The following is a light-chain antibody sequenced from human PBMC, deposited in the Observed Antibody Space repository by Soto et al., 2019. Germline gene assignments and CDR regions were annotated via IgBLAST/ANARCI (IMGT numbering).Light chain of an antibody. CDR2: DAS. CDR1: QSVSSY. CDR3: HQYGTSPRT. Sequence: ELVLTQSPVHLSVSPGESATLSCRASQSVSSYLAWYQQKPGQAPRLLIYDASSRATGVPDRFSGSGSGTDFNLTISRLEPEDFAVYYCHQYGTSPRTVGQGTKVDIK. V-gene: IGKV3-20*01. J-gene: IGKJ1*01.